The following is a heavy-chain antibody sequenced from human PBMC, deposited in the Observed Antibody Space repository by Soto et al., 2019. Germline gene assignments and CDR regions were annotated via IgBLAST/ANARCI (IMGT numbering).Heavy chain of an antibody. CDR1: GFLLSVSA. Sequence: GGSLRLSCEASGFLLSVSAVHWVRQASGKGLEWVGRMRNKANNYATAYAASVKGRFTVSRDDSKNTAYLQMNSLKTEDSAGYYCTRLEYDVDVWGQGTTVTVSS. CDR3: TRLEYDVDV. J-gene: IGHJ6*02. CDR2: MRNKANNYAT. V-gene: IGHV3-73*01.